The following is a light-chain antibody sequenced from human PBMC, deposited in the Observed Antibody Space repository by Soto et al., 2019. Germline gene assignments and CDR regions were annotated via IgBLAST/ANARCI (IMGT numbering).Light chain of an antibody. CDR2: DAS. V-gene: IGKV1-5*01. CDR3: QQYNNYTRT. CDR1: ESIRTW. J-gene: IGKJ1*01. Sequence: DIQMTQSPSNLSASLGDRATITCGASESIRTWLAWYQHKQGKAPKFLIYDASTLESGVPSRFSGSVSGTEGTITISSLKKDDCATYDGQQYNNYTRTFGQGTKVDI.